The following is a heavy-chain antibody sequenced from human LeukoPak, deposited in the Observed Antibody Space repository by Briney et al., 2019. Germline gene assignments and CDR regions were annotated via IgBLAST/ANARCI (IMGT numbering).Heavy chain of an antibody. Sequence: PGGSLRLSCAASGFTFSSYAMHWVRQAPGKGLEWVAVISYDGSNKYYADSVKGRFTISRDNSKNTLYLQMNSLRAEDTAVYYCARDFDSSGWQWRDVGYYFDYWGQGTLVTVSS. V-gene: IGHV3-30*04. J-gene: IGHJ4*02. D-gene: IGHD6-19*01. CDR2: ISYDGSNK. CDR1: GFTFSSYA. CDR3: ARDFDSSGWQWRDVGYYFDY.